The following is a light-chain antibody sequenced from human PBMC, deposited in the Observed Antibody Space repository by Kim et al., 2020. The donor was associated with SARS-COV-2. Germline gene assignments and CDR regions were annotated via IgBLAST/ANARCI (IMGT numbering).Light chain of an antibody. CDR1: QSVSGS. V-gene: IGKV3-15*01. CDR3: QQYNNWPLFT. CDR2: DAS. J-gene: IGKJ3*01. Sequence: EIVMTQSPATLSVSPGERATLSCRASQSVSGSLAWYQQRPGQAPRLLIYDASTRATDIPARFSGSGFGAEFTLTISSLQSEDFAIYYCQQYNNWPLFTFGPGTKVDIK.